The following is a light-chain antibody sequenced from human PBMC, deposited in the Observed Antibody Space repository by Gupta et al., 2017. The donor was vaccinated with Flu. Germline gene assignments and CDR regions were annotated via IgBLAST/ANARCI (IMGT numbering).Light chain of an antibody. Sequence: VGANNYVSWYQQHPGKAPKVMIYGVNNRPSGVSDRFSGSKSGNTASLTISGLQAEDEADYYCSSYRSSSTSFFFGTGTKVTVL. CDR2: GVN. CDR3: SSYRSSSTSFF. V-gene: IGLV2-14*01. J-gene: IGLJ1*01. CDR1: VGANNY.